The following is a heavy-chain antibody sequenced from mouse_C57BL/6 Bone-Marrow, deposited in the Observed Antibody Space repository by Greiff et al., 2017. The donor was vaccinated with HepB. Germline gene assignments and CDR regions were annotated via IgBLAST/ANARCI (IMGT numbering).Heavy chain of an antibody. CDR2: IRLKSDNYAT. CDR1: GFTFSNYW. J-gene: IGHJ3*01. V-gene: IGHV6-3*01. CDR3: TENYSKIWFAY. Sequence: EVKVEESGGGLVQPGGSMKLSCVASGFTFSNYWMNWVRQSPEKGLEWVAQIRLKSDNYATHYAESVKGRFTISRDDSKSSVYLQMNNLRAEDTGIYYCTENYSKIWFAYWGQGTLVTVSA. D-gene: IGHD2-5*01.